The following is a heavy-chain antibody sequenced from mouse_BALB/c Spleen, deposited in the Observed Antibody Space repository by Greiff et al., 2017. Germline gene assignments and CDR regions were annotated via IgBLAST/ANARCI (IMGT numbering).Heavy chain of an antibody. CDR2: IDPANGNT. V-gene: IGHV14-3*02. J-gene: IGHJ4*01. Sequence: VHVKQSGAELVKPGASVKLSCTASGFNIKDTYMHWVKQRPEQGLEWIGRIDPANGNTKYDPKFQGKATITADTSSNTAYLQLSSLTSEDTAVYYCDGYDYYAMDYWGQGTSVTVSA. CDR3: DGYDYYAMDY. CDR1: GFNIKDTY. D-gene: IGHD2-2*01.